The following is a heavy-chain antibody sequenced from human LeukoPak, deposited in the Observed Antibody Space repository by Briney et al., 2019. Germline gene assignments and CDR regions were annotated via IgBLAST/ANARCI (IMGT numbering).Heavy chain of an antibody. J-gene: IGHJ4*02. D-gene: IGHD4-17*01. CDR3: ARDRGFGHYVPFDY. CDR1: GFTFSSYE. Sequence: GGPLRLSCAASGFTFSSYEMNWVRQAPGKGLEWCSYIIISGSTIYYADSVKGRFTISRDNAKNSLYLQMNSLRAEDTAVYYCARDRGFGHYVPFDYWGQGTLVTVSS. CDR2: IIISGSTI. V-gene: IGHV3-48*03.